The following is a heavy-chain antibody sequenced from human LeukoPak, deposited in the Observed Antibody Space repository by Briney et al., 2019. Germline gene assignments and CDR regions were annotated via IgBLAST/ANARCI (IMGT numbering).Heavy chain of an antibody. CDR3: ARGRDRIFGY. CDR1: DGSISSGYYY. CDR2: IYYSGTT. V-gene: IGHV4-39*07. J-gene: IGHJ4*02. D-gene: IGHD2-21*01. Sequence: SETLSLTCSVSDGSISSGYYYWAWIRQPPGTGPEWIGSIYYSGTTYPNPSLKSRVTISVKTSKNQFSLKLSSVTAADTAVYYCARGRDRIFGYWGQGTLVTVSS.